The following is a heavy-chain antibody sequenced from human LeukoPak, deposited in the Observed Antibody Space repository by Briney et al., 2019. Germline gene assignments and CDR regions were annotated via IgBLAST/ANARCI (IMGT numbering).Heavy chain of an antibody. Sequence: SGGSLRLSCAASGFTFSSYAMSWVRQAPGKGLEWVSAISGSGGSTYYADSVKGRFTISRDNSKNTLYLQMSSLRAEDTAVYYCAKARWGFGESYWGQGTLVTVSS. CDR1: GFTFSSYA. D-gene: IGHD3-10*01. CDR2: ISGSGGST. J-gene: IGHJ4*02. CDR3: AKARWGFGESY. V-gene: IGHV3-23*01.